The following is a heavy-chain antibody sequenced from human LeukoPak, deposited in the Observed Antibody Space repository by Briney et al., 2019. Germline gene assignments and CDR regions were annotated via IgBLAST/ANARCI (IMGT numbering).Heavy chain of an antibody. V-gene: IGHV3-74*01. J-gene: IGHJ4*02. CDR2: ITTDENT. CDR1: GFTLIMYW. Sequence: GVSLRLSCAASGFTLIMYWMHGVRQAPGKGPVGVSRITTDENTNYSDSVKGRFTISRDNDNNTLYLQMNSLRAEDTAVYYCARGYYGGSDYYLFDYWGQGTLVTVSS. CDR3: ARGYYGGSDYYLFDY. D-gene: IGHD2-21*02.